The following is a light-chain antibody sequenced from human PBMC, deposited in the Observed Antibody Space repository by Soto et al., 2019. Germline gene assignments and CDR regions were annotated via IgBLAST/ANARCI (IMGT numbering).Light chain of an antibody. CDR1: QSVSDS. J-gene: IGKJ5*01. CDR2: DVS. Sequence: DIVLTQSPATLSLSPGERVTLSCRASQSVSDSLAWYQQKPGQPPRLLIYDVSNRATGIPARFSGSGSATDFTLPTTSREPQDFAVYYCHQRYNWPRVTFGQGTQLEIK. V-gene: IGKV3-11*01. CDR3: HQRYNWPRVT.